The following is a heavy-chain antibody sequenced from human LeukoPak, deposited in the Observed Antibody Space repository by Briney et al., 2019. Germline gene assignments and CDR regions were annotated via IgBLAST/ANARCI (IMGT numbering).Heavy chain of an antibody. J-gene: IGHJ4*02. V-gene: IGHV1-69*04. CDR2: IIPILGIA. CDR1: GGTFSSYA. CDR3: AREQIVGAPTDY. D-gene: IGHD1-26*01. Sequence: GASVKVSCKASGGTFSSYAISWVRQAPGQGLEWMGRIIPILGIANYAQKFQGRVTITADKSTSTAYMELSSLRSEDTAVYYCAREQIVGAPTDYWGQGTLVTVSS.